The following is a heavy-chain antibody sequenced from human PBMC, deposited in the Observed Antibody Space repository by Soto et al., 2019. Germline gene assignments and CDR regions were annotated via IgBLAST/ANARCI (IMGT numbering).Heavy chain of an antibody. D-gene: IGHD1-26*01. V-gene: IGHV3-30*18. CDR3: ANSCHISGTYTLDV. CDR1: GYTFSHDG. J-gene: IGHJ4*02. CDR2: TSSDGRNK. Sequence: QVPLGESGGGVVQPGGALRLSCVASGYTFSHDGMHWVRQAPCKGLEWVAGTSSDGRNKDYAESWKGGFTRSRDNSKNTQDLQMNSPRGEDTAVYYCANSCHISGTYTLDVWGQGTLDNVSS.